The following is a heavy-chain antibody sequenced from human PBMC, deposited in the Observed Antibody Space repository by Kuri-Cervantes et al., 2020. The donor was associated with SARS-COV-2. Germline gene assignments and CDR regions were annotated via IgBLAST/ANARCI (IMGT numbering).Heavy chain of an antibody. V-gene: IGHV1-2*02. J-gene: IGHJ4*02. D-gene: IGHD3-22*01. CDR3: ARVGDYYDSSGYYLY. CDR1: GYTFTGYY. CDR2: INPNSGGT. Sequence: ASVKVSCKASGYTFTGYYMHWVRQAPGQGLEWMGWINPNSGGTNYAQKFQGRVTITTDESTSTAYMELSSLRSEDTAVYYCARVGDYYDSSGYYLYWGQGTLVTVSS.